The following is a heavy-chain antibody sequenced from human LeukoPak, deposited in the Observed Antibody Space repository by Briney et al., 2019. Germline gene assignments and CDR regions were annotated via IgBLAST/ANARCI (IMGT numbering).Heavy chain of an antibody. CDR3: ASPQDHDFWSGYPPDYYMDV. CDR2: ISSSSSYI. CDR1: GFTFSSYS. J-gene: IGHJ6*03. D-gene: IGHD3-3*01. V-gene: IGHV3-21*01. Sequence: GGSLRLSCAASGFTFSSYSMNWVRQAPGKGLEWVSSISSSSSYIYYADSVKGRFTISRDNAKNSLYLQMNSLRAEDTAVYYCASPQDHDFWSGYPPDYYMDVWGKGTTVTVSS.